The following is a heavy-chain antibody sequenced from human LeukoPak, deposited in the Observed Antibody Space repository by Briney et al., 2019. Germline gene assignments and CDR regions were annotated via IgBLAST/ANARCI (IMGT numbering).Heavy chain of an antibody. CDR3: ARRWFGEGAGAFDI. J-gene: IGHJ3*02. CDR2: IYYSGST. D-gene: IGHD3-10*01. V-gene: IGHV4-61*08. Sequence: SQTLSLTCTVSGGSISSGDYYWSWIRQPPGKGLEWIGYIYYSGSTNYNPSLKSRVTISVDTSKNQFSLKLSSVTAADTAVYYCARRWFGEGAGAFDIWGQGTMVTVSS. CDR1: GGSISSGDYY.